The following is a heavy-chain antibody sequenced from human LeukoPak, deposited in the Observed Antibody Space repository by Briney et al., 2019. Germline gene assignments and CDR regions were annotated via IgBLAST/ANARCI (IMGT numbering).Heavy chain of an antibody. Sequence: ASVKVSCKASGYRFTSYDINWVRQATGQGLEWMGWMNPNSGNTGYAQKFQGRVTMTRNTAISTAYMELSSLRSEDTAVYYCVTSVCCYDSSGSYPFDYWGQGTLVTVSS. J-gene: IGHJ4*02. CDR2: MNPNSGNT. CDR1: GYRFTSYD. CDR3: VTSVCCYDSSGSYPFDY. V-gene: IGHV1-8*01. D-gene: IGHD3-22*01.